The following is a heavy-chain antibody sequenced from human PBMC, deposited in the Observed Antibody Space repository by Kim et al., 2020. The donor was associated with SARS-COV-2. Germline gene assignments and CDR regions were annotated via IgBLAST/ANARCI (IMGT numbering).Heavy chain of an antibody. D-gene: IGHD3-16*01. J-gene: IGHJ4*02. CDR3: WGGFDY. CDR1: GFTFSSYA. CDR2: IYSGGSST. Sequence: GGSLRLSCAASGFTFSSYAMSWVRQAPGKGLEWVSVIYSGGSSTYYADSVKGRFTISRDNSKNTLYLQMNSLRAEDTAVYYCWGGFDYWGQGTLVTVSS. V-gene: IGHV3-23*03.